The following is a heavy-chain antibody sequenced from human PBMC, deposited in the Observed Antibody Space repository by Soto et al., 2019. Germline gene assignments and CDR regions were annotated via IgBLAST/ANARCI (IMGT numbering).Heavy chain of an antibody. CDR2: ITVGSGNT. Sequence: SVKVSCKASGFTFTSSSVQWVRQARGQRLEWIGWITVGSGNTNYAQKFQERVTIMRDMSTSTAYMELSNLRSEDTAVYYCARGFQLRSSWFDPWGQGTLVTVSS. CDR3: ARGFQLRSSWFDP. D-gene: IGHD2-15*01. CDR1: GFTFTSSS. J-gene: IGHJ5*02. V-gene: IGHV1-58*01.